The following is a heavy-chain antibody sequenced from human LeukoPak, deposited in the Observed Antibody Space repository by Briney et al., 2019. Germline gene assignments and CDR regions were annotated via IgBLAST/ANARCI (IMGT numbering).Heavy chain of an antibody. J-gene: IGHJ4*02. CDR3: AKGLSSGPGRFDY. CDR2: ISGSGGST. Sequence: PGGSLRLSCAASGFTFSSYAMSWVRQAPGKGLEWVSTISGSGGSTYYADSLKGRFTISRDNSKNTLYLQMNSLRAEDTAVYYCAKGLSSGPGRFDYWGQGTLVTVSS. D-gene: IGHD6-19*01. CDR1: GFTFSSYA. V-gene: IGHV3-23*01.